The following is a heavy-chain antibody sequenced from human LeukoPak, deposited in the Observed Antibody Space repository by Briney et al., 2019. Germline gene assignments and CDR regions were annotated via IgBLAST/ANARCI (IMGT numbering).Heavy chain of an antibody. CDR2: ISAYNGNT. CDR3: ARDVYYDILTGYPISAFDI. J-gene: IGHJ3*02. D-gene: IGHD3-9*01. V-gene: IGHV1-18*01. CDR1: GYTFTSYG. Sequence: ASVKVSCKASGYTFTSYGISWVRQAPGQGLEWMGWISAYNGNTNYAQKLQGRVTMTTDTSTSTAYMELRSLRSDDTAVYYCARDVYYDILTGYPISAFDIWGRGTMVTVSS.